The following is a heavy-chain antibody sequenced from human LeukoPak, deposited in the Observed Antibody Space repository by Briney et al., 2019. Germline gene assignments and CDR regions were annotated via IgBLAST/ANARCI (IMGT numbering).Heavy chain of an antibody. D-gene: IGHD2-2*01. CDR3: ARGGTSGYSSTRHFWGGTYYFDY. V-gene: IGHV3-7*01. CDR2: INQDGSEK. CDR1: GFTFDDYW. Sequence: PGGSLRLSCGASGFTFDDYWMSWVRQAPGQGLEWVANINQDGSEKYYLDSAKGRFTISRDNARNSLYLQVNSLRAEDTAVYYCARGGTSGYSSTRHFWGGTYYFDYWGQGSLVTVSS. J-gene: IGHJ4*02.